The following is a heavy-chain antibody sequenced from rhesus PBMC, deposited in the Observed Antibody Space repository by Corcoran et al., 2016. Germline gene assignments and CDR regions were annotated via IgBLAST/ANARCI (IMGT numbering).Heavy chain of an antibody. Sequence: QVQLQDSGPGVVKPSETLSLTCADSGGSISSGYDWSWIRQPPGKGLEWLGYIYGSSGSTNYNPSLKNRVTISKDASKNQFSLKLSSVTAADTAVYYCARDRPYSGSYYLENWGQGVLVTVSS. CDR2: IYGSSGST. J-gene: IGHJ4*01. V-gene: IGHV4-76*01. CDR3: ARDRPYSGSYYLEN. D-gene: IGHD3-16*01. CDR1: GGSISSGYD.